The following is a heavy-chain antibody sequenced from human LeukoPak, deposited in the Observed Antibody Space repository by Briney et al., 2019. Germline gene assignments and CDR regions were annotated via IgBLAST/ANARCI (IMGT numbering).Heavy chain of an antibody. D-gene: IGHD7-27*01. CDR2: IIPIFGTA. CDR1: GATFSSSV. CDR3: ARVGKLGIRGLDAFDI. J-gene: IGHJ3*02. Sequence: GASVKVSCKASGATFSSSVISWVRQAPGQGLEWMGGIIPIFGTANYAQKFQDRVTVTTDESTSTTYMELSSLRSEDTAVYYCARVGKLGIRGLDAFDIWGQGTMVTVSS. V-gene: IGHV1-69*05.